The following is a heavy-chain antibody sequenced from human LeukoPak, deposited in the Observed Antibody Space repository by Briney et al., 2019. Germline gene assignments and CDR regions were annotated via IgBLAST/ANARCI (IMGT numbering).Heavy chain of an antibody. CDR2: ISRSSSYI. CDR3: ATSGHPDTAMVPSFSDY. V-gene: IGHV3-21*01. Sequence: GGSLRLSCAASGFTFSSYSMNWVRQAPGKGLEWVSAISRSSSYIYYADSVKGRFTISRDNAKNSLYLQMNSLRAEDTAVYYCATSGHPDTAMVPSFSDYWGQGPLVTVSS. D-gene: IGHD5-18*01. CDR1: GFTFSSYS. J-gene: IGHJ4*02.